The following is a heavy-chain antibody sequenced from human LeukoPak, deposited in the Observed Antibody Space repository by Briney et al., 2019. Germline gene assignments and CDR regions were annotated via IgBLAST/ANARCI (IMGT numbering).Heavy chain of an antibody. CDR1: GFTFSSYS. CDR2: FNTDGSST. V-gene: IGHV3-74*01. D-gene: IGHD3-3*01. Sequence: GGSLRLSCAASGFTFSSYSMNWVRQAPGKGLVWVSRFNTDGSSTSYADSVKGRFTISRDNAKNTLYLQMNSLRAEDTAVYYCARDISYDFWSGYYGDYWGQGTLVTVSS. CDR3: ARDISYDFWSGYYGDY. J-gene: IGHJ4*02.